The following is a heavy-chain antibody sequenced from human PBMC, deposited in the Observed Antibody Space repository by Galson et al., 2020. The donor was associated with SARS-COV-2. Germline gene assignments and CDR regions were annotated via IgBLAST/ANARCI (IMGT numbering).Heavy chain of an antibody. V-gene: IGHV3-23*01. D-gene: IGHD6-6*01. Sequence: GESLKISCAASGFTFSSYAMSWVRQAPGKGLEWVSAISGSGGSTYYADSVKGRFTISRDNSKNTLYLQMNSLRAEDTAVYYCANVGSSSSGYYYYGMDVWGQGTTVTVSS. CDR2: ISGSGGST. J-gene: IGHJ6*02. CDR3: ANVGSSSSGYYYYGMDV. CDR1: GFTFSSYA.